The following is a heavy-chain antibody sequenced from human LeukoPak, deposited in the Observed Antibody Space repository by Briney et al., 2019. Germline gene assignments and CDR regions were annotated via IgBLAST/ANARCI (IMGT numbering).Heavy chain of an antibody. CDR1: GYTFTSYA. V-gene: IGHV7-4-1*02. CDR2: INTNTGNP. J-gene: IGHJ5*02. CDR3: ARGEVETTVTTNWFDP. D-gene: IGHD4-11*01. Sequence: ASVKVSCKASGYTFTSYAMNWVRQAPGQGLEWMGWINTNTGNPTYAQGFTGRFVFSFDTSVSTAYLQISSLKAEDTAVYYCARGEVETTVTTNWFDPWGQGTLVTVSS.